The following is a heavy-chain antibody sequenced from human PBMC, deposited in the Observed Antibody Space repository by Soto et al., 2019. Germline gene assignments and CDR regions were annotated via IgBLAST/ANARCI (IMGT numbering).Heavy chain of an antibody. J-gene: IGHJ5*02. CDR3: ARGYYGSFDWFDP. CDR1: GGSISSYY. V-gene: IGHV4-59*01. CDR2: IYYSGST. D-gene: IGHD3-10*01. Sequence: SETLSLTCTVSGGSISSYYWSWIRQPPGKGLEWIGYIYYSGSTNYNPSLKSRVTISVDTSKNQFSLKLSSVTAADTAVYYCARGYYGSFDWFDPWGQGTLVTSPQ.